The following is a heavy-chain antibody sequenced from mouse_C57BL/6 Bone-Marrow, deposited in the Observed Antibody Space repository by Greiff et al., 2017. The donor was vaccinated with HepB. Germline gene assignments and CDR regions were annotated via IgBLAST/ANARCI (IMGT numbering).Heavy chain of an antibody. D-gene: IGHD1-1*01. CDR2: IDPSDSYT. CDR1: GYTFTSYW. Sequence: QVQLQQPGAELVMPGASVKLSCKASGYTFTSYWMHWVKQRPGQGLEWIGEIDPSDSYTNYNQKFKGKSTLTVDKSSSTAYMQLSSLTSEDSAVYYCARPHCGSSFWFAYWGRGTLVTVTA. J-gene: IGHJ3*01. V-gene: IGHV1-69*01. CDR3: ARPHCGSSFWFAY.